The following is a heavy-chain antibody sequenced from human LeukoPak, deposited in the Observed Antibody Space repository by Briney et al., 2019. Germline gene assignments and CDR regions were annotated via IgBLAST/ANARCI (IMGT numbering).Heavy chain of an antibody. CDR3: ARDRPYYDILTGYYRGGGYYFDY. J-gene: IGHJ4*02. CDR2: ISHTGST. Sequence: PSETLSLTCTVSGGSISNYYWSWIRQSPGKGLEWIGYISHTGSTNYNPSLKSRVTISVDKSKNQLSLKLSSVTAADTAVYYCARDRPYYDILTGYYRGGGYYFDYWGQGTLVTVSS. V-gene: IGHV4-59*01. D-gene: IGHD3-9*01. CDR1: GGSISNYY.